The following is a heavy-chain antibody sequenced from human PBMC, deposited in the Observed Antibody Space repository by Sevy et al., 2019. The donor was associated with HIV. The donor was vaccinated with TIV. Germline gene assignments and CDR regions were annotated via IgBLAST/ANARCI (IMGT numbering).Heavy chain of an antibody. Sequence: GGSLRLSCAASGFTFSSYAMSWVRQAPGKGLEWVSTISGSGGSTYYADSVKGRFTISRDNFKNTLYLQMNSLRAEDTAVYYCAILGTYYYDGSGYDYQVPSDYWGQGTLVTVSS. CDR3: AILGTYYYDGSGYDYQVPSDY. V-gene: IGHV3-23*01. D-gene: IGHD3-22*01. J-gene: IGHJ4*02. CDR2: ISGSGGST. CDR1: GFTFSSYA.